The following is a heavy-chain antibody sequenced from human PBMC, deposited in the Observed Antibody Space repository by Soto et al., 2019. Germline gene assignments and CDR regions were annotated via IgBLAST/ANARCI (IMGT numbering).Heavy chain of an antibody. Sequence: TLSLTCAVSVGSISSGGYSWSWIRQPPGKGLEWIGYIYHSGSTYYNPSLKSRVTISVDRSKNQFSLKLSPVTAADTAVYYCARGTDYDSSGYPFDPWGQGTLVTVSS. CDR2: IYHSGST. V-gene: IGHV4-30-2*01. J-gene: IGHJ5*02. D-gene: IGHD3-22*01. CDR1: VGSISSGGYS. CDR3: ARGTDYDSSGYPFDP.